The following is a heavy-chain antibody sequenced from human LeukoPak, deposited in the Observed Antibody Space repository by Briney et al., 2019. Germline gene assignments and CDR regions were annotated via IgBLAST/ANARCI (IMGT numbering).Heavy chain of an antibody. D-gene: IGHD3-10*01. V-gene: IGHV4-59*01. CDR1: VGPISSYY. CDR3: ARGTMVRGVIDHYYFDY. CDR2: IYYSGST. Sequence: KPSETLSLTCTVPVGPISSYYWTWIRQPPGKGLEWIGYIYYSGSTNYNPSLKSRVTISVDTSKNQFSLKLSSVTAADTAVYYCARGTMVRGVIDHYYFDYWGQGTLVTVSS. J-gene: IGHJ4*02.